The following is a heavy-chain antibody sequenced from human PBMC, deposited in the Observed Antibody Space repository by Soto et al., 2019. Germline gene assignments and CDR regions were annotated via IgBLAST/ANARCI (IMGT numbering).Heavy chain of an antibody. CDR3: ARVRVVGATRLYYHYGLDV. CDR1: GGTFSTYA. CDR2: VIPIFGTS. D-gene: IGHD1-26*01. Sequence: ASVKVSCKASGGTFSTYAISWVRQAPGQGLEWMGGVIPIFGTSTYAQSFQGRVTITADESTSTAYMELSRLRSEDTAVYYCARVRVVGATRLYYHYGLDVWGQGTTVTVSS. V-gene: IGHV1-69*13. J-gene: IGHJ6*02.